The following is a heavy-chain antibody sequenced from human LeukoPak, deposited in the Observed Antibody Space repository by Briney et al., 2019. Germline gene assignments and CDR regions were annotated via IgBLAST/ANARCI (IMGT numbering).Heavy chain of an antibody. V-gene: IGHV6-1*01. D-gene: IGHD4-11*01. Sequence: SQTLSLTCAISGDSVSSNTATWNWIRQSPSRGLEWLGRPYYRSKWYDDYAVSVRSRITINPDTPQNQFSLQLNSVTPEDTAVYYCARDKAVIGARGAFDMWGQGATVTVSS. CDR3: ARDKAVIGARGAFDM. CDR2: PYYRSKWYD. J-gene: IGHJ3*02. CDR1: GDSVSSNTAT.